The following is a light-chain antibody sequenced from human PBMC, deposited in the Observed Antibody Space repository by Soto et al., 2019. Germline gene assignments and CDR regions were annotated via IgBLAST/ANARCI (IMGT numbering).Light chain of an antibody. V-gene: IGKV1-8*01. J-gene: IGKJ1*01. Sequence: AVRRTQSASSLSAYNGDRVTITGRASQGISSYLAWYQQKPGKAPKLLIYAASTLQSGVPSRFSGSGSGTDFTLTISCLQSEDFATYYCQQYYSYPRTFAQGTKVDIK. CDR3: QQYYSYPRT. CDR2: AAS. CDR1: QGISSY.